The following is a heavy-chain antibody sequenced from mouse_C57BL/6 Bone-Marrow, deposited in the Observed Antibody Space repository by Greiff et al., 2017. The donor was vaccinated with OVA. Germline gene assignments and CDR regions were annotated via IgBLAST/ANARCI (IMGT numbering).Heavy chain of an antibody. J-gene: IGHJ2*01. CDR3: ARCPDY. Sequence: EVQLQQSGPELVKPGASVKISCKASGYTFTDYYMNWVKQSHGKSLEWIGDINPNNGGTSYNQKFKGKATLTVDKSSSTAYMELRSLTSEDSAVYYCARCPDYWGQGTTLTVSS. CDR2: INPNNGGT. CDR1: GYTFTDYY. V-gene: IGHV1-26*01.